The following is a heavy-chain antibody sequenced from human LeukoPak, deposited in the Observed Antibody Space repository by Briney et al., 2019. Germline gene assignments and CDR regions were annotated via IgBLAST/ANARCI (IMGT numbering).Heavy chain of an antibody. Sequence: ETSETLSLTCAVYGGSFSGYYWSWIRQPPGKGLEWIGEINHSGSTNYNPSLKSRVTISVDTSKNQFSLKLSSVTAADTAVYYCARQSFMRRIRPTNRFDPWGQGTLVTVSS. J-gene: IGHJ5*02. CDR2: INHSGST. D-gene: IGHD3-16*01. CDR3: ARQSFMRRIRPTNRFDP. V-gene: IGHV4-34*01. CDR1: GGSFSGYY.